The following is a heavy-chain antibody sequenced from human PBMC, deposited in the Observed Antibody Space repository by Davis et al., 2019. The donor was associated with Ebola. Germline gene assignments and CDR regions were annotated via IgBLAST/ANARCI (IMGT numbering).Heavy chain of an antibody. J-gene: IGHJ5*02. CDR3: ARNTDCSSPSCYWDWFDP. D-gene: IGHD2-2*01. CDR1: GFTVTNYY. V-gene: IGHV3-30*03. CDR2: ISYDGSST. Sequence: GESLKISCAGAGFTVTNYYIDWVRQAPGKGLEWVAVISYDGSSTRFLDSVKGRFIISRDNSQNTMYLQMNSLRVEDTAVYYCARNTDCSSPSCYWDWFDPWGQGTLVIVSS.